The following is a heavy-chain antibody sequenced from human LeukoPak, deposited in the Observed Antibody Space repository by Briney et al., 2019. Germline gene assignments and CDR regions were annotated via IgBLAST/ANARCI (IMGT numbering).Heavy chain of an antibody. CDR3: ARGEDQSKQGY. J-gene: IGHJ4*02. V-gene: IGHV4-34*01. Sequence: PSETLSLTCGVYGGSFSHYYRSWLRQPPGKGLEWIGEIHPSGTTDYNPSFNSRVTISVDTSKNQFSLKLTAVTAADTAVYYCARGEDQSKQGYWGQGTLDTAFS. D-gene: IGHD6-13*01. CDR1: GGSFSHYY. CDR2: IHPSGTT.